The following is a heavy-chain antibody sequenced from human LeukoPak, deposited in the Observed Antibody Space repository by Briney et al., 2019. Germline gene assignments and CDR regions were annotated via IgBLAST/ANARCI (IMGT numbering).Heavy chain of an antibody. Sequence: GASVKVSCKASGYTFTGYYMHWVRQAPGQGLERMGWINPNSGGTNYAQKFQGRVTMTRDTSISTAYMELSRLRSDDTAVYYCARGLLVQTYYYDSSGYQPTEFDYWGQGTLVTVSS. CDR1: GYTFTGYY. CDR3: ARGLLVQTYYYDSSGYQPTEFDY. J-gene: IGHJ4*02. V-gene: IGHV1-2*02. CDR2: INPNSGGT. D-gene: IGHD3-22*01.